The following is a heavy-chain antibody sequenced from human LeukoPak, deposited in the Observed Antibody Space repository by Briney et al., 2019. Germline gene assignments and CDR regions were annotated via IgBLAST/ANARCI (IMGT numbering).Heavy chain of an antibody. CDR3: ATFGWDSGGYPFDC. CDR1: GYTFTSYA. J-gene: IGHJ4*02. CDR2: INAGNGNT. D-gene: IGHD1-26*01. Sequence: ASVKVSCKASGYTFTSYAIHWVRQAPGQRLEWMGWINAGNGNTKYSQKFQGRVTITRDTSASTAYMELSSLRSEDTAVYYCATFGWDSGGYPFDCWGQGTLVTVSS. V-gene: IGHV1-3*01.